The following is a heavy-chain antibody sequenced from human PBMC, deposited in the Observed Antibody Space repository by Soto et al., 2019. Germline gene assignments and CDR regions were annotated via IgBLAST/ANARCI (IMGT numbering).Heavy chain of an antibody. Sequence: PGGSMGLSCAACGVTFSIFAMSGFRQTTGKGQEWVSAISGSGSSTYYADSVKGRFTIFRDNFKNSLYLQMNSLRAEDTAVYYCAKDALSGSYHIPDAFDIWGQGTMVTVSS. CDR3: AKDALSGSYHIPDAFDI. CDR1: GVTFSIFA. CDR2: ISGSGSST. D-gene: IGHD1-26*01. V-gene: IGHV3-23*01. J-gene: IGHJ3*02.